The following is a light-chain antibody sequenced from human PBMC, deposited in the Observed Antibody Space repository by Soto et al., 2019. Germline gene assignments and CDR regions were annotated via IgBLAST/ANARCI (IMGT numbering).Light chain of an antibody. CDR1: QSVSSN. V-gene: IGKV3-15*01. CDR2: GAS. Sequence: EIVMTQSPATLSVSPGERATLSCRASQSVSSNLAWYQQKPGQAPRLVIYGASTRATGFPARFSGSGSGTEFTLTISSLQPEDFAVYYCQQYGSSPRAFGGGTKVEI. J-gene: IGKJ4*01. CDR3: QQYGSSPRA.